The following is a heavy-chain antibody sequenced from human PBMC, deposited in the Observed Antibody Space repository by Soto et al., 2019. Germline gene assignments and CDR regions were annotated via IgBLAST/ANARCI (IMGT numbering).Heavy chain of an antibody. CDR3: ARHARYFYYGMEV. J-gene: IGHJ6*02. CDR1: GGSIISYY. Sequence: SETLSLTCTVSGGSIISYYWSWILQPPGKGLEWIGYINYSGSTNYNPSLKSRVIISVDTSKNEFSLKLSSVTAADTAVYYCARHARYFYYGMEVWGQGTTVTVPS. V-gene: IGHV4-59*08. CDR2: INYSGST.